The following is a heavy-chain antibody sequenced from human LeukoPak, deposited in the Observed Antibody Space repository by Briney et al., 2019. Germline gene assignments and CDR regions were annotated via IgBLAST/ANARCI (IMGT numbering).Heavy chain of an antibody. CDR3: ARPPFEYSSSSGWFDP. V-gene: IGHV3-21*01. Sequence: GGSLRLSCAASGFIFSSFSMNWLRQAPGKGLEWVSSISSGSSYIYYADSVKGRFTISRDNAKNSLYLQMNSLRAEGTAVYYCARPPFEYSSSSGWFDPCGQGSLVTVSS. D-gene: IGHD6-6*01. CDR2: ISSGSSYI. CDR1: GFIFSSFS. J-gene: IGHJ5*02.